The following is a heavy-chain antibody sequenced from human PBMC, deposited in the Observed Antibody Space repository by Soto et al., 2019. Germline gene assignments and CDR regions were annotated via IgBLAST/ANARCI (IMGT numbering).Heavy chain of an antibody. Sequence: QVQLVESGGGVVQPGRSLRLSCAASGFTFSSYAMHWVRQAPGKGLEWVAVISYDGSNKYYADSVKGRFTISRDNSKNTLYLQMNSLRAEDTAVYYCAGDKIGLGSGSYFGWYYFDYWGQGTLVTVSS. J-gene: IGHJ4*02. CDR1: GFTFSSYA. D-gene: IGHD1-26*01. CDR3: AGDKIGLGSGSYFGWYYFDY. V-gene: IGHV3-30-3*01. CDR2: ISYDGSNK.